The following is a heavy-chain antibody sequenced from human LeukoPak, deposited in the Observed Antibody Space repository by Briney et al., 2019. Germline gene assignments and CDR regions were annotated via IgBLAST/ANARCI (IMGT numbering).Heavy chain of an antibody. Sequence: GESLKISCKVSGYSFTDYWIGWVRQMPGKGLEWVGIIYPSDSDAKYSPSFQGHVSTSADKSITTAYLQWSSLKASDTAMYYCARPGRGALFEYWGQGTLVTVSS. CDR1: GYSFTDYW. CDR3: ARPGRGALFEY. V-gene: IGHV5-51*01. J-gene: IGHJ4*02. CDR2: IYPSDSDA. D-gene: IGHD3-10*01.